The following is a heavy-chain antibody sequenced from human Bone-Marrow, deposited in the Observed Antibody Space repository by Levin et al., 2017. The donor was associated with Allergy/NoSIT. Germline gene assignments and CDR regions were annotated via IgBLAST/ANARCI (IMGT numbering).Heavy chain of an antibody. J-gene: IGHJ4*02. Sequence: GGSLRLSCSASGFVFGSYAMSWVRQAPGKGLEWISSMTGTGGTIYYADSVKGRFTISRDNSKNTLYLQMNALGAEDTARYYCAKRQYSIATHPLDFWGRGTLVTVSS. CDR3: AKRQYSIATHPLDF. D-gene: IGHD6-6*01. CDR2: MTGTGGTI. V-gene: IGHV3-23*01. CDR1: GFVFGSYA.